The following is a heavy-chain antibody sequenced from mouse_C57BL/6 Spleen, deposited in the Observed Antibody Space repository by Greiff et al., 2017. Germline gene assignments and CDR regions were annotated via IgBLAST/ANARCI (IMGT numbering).Heavy chain of an antibody. CDR1: GFSLTSYA. Sequence: QVQLQQSGPGLVAPSQSLSITCTVSGFSLTSYAISWVRQPPGKGLEWLGVMWTGGGTNYNSALKSRLSISKDNSKSQVFLKMNSLQTDDTARYYCARNNYYGSSYAMDYWGQGTSVTVSS. CDR2: MWTGGGT. V-gene: IGHV2-9-1*01. D-gene: IGHD1-1*01. J-gene: IGHJ4*01. CDR3: ARNNYYGSSYAMDY.